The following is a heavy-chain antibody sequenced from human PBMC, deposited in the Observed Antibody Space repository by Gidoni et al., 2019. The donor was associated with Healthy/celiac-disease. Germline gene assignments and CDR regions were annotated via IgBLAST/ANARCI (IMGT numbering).Heavy chain of an antibody. Sequence: QVQLVQSGAEVKKPGSSVKVSCTASGGTFSSYAISWVQQAPGQGPEWMGGTIPILGTANYAKKVQGRVTITADESTSTAYMELSSLRSEDTAVYYCARGQQQLVLSRWFYYYYMDVWGKGTTVTVSS. CDR2: TIPILGTA. CDR1: GGTFSSYA. V-gene: IGHV1-69*01. J-gene: IGHJ6*03. D-gene: IGHD6-13*01. CDR3: ARGQQQLVLSRWFYYYYMDV.